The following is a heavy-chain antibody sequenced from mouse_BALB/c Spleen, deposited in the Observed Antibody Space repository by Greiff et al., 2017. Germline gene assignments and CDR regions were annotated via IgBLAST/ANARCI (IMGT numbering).Heavy chain of an antibody. CDR2: INPGSGGT. D-gene: IGHD1-1*01. J-gene: IGHJ4*01. V-gene: IGHV1-54*01. Sequence: QVQLQQSGAELVRPGTSVKVSCKASGYAFTNYLIEWVKQRPGQGLEWIGVINPGSGGTNYNEKFKGKATLTADKSSSTAYMQLSSLTSDDSAVYFGARRYYYGSSYVLYYAMDYWGQGTSVTVSS. CDR3: ARRYYYGSSYVLYYAMDY. CDR1: GYAFTNYL.